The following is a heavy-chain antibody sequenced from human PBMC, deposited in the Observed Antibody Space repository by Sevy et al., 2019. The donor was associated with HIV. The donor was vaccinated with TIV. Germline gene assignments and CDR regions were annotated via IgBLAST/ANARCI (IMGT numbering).Heavy chain of an antibody. V-gene: IGHV3-7*04. CDR1: GFTFNTYW. J-gene: IGHJ4*02. Sequence: GGSLRLSCAASGFTFNTYWMTWVRQAPGKGLEWVANIKKDGSEQNDVDSVKGRFTISRENAENSLYLQMSSLRPEDTAVYYCARGKTWMQFWGQGTLVTVSS. CDR2: IKKDGSEQ. CDR3: ARGKTWMQF. D-gene: IGHD5-18*01.